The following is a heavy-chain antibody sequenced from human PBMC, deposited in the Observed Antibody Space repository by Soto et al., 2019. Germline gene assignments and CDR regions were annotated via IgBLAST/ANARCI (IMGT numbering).Heavy chain of an antibody. Sequence: SVKVSCKASGGTFSRYALNWVRQAPGQGPEWMGGIVPIFGKPNYAQKFQGRVTITADESTSTAYLELSSLKSEDTAVYYCAKGVDYDSSAYYFFFWGQGTLVTVAS. CDR2: IVPIFGKP. V-gene: IGHV1-69*13. J-gene: IGHJ4*02. CDR3: AKGVDYDSSAYYFFF. D-gene: IGHD3-22*01. CDR1: GGTFSRYA.